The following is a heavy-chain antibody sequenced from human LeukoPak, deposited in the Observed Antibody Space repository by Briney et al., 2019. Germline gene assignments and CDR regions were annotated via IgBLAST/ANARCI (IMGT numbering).Heavy chain of an antibody. CDR2: INSDGSWT. Sequence: GGSLRLSCVASGNYWMHWVRQAPGKGLVWVSHINSDGSWTSYADSVKGRFTISKDHAKNTVYLQMNSLRAEDTAVYYCVSFYETYWGRGTLVTVSS. J-gene: IGHJ4*02. V-gene: IGHV3-74*01. CDR3: VSFYETY. D-gene: IGHD2/OR15-2a*01. CDR1: GNYW.